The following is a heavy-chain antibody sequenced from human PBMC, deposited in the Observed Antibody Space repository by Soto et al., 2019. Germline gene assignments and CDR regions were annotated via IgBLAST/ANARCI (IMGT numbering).Heavy chain of an antibody. CDR1: GFTLSDYY. CDR2: ISSGRSST. V-gene: IGHV3-11*06. CDR3: ARENDFGEYHGPLDY. J-gene: IGHJ4*02. D-gene: IGHD3-16*01. Sequence: PGGSLRLSCAASGFTLSDYYMSWIRQAPGKGLEWVSYISSGRSSTNYADSVKGRFTISRDNSKSTLYLQLDSLRAEDTAVYYCARENDFGEYHGPLDYWGQRTQVPVSS.